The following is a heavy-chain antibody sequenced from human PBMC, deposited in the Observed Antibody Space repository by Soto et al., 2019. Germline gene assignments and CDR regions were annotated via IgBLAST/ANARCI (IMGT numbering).Heavy chain of an antibody. J-gene: IGHJ3*02. CDR2: IIPILGIA. CDR1: GGTFSSYT. Sequence: ASVKVSCKASGGTFSSYTISWVRQAPGQGLEWMGRIIPILGIANYAQKFQGRVTITADKSTSTAYMELSSLRSEDTAVYYCAREVTHYAFDIWGQGTMVTVSS. D-gene: IGHD2-21*02. V-gene: IGHV1-69*04. CDR3: AREVTHYAFDI.